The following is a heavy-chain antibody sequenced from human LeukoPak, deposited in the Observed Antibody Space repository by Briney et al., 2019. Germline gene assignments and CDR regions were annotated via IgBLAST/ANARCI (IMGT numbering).Heavy chain of an antibody. J-gene: IGHJ4*02. Sequence: GGSLRLPCAASGFTFSSYNMNWVHQAPGKGLEWVSSISSSNNYIYYADSVKGRFTISRDNAKKSLYLQMNSLRAEDTAVYYCARDSEPLRFLEWLFDYWGRGTLVTVSS. CDR2: ISSSNNYI. CDR1: GFTFSSYN. D-gene: IGHD3-3*01. V-gene: IGHV3-21*01. CDR3: ARDSEPLRFLEWLFDY.